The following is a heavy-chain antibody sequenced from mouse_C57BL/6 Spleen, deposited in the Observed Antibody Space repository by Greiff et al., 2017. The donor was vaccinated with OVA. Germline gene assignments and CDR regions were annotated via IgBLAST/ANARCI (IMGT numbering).Heavy chain of an antibody. V-gene: IGHV1-81*01. CDR1: GYTFTSYG. Sequence: QVQLQQSGAELARPGASVKLSCKASGYTFTSYGISWVKQRTGQGLEWIGEIYTRSGNTYYNEKFKGKATLTADKSSSTAYMELRSLTSEDSAVYFGARGDDVKAWFAYWGQGTLVTVSA. CDR2: IYTRSGNT. D-gene: IGHD2-12*01. CDR3: ARGDDVKAWFAY. J-gene: IGHJ3*01.